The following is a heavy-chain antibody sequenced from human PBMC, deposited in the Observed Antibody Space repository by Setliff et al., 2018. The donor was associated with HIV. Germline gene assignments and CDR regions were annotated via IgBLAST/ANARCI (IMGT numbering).Heavy chain of an antibody. Sequence: SETLSLTCTVSGGSISSGSYYWSWIRQPAGKGLEWIGRIYSSGSTNYNPSLKSRVTISVDTSKNQFSLKLSSVTAADTAVYYCARDRGDDILTGEGYGMDVWGQGTSVTVSS. CDR2: IYSSGST. J-gene: IGHJ6*02. CDR3: ARDRGDDILTGEGYGMDV. CDR1: GGSISSGSYY. D-gene: IGHD3-9*01. V-gene: IGHV4-61*02.